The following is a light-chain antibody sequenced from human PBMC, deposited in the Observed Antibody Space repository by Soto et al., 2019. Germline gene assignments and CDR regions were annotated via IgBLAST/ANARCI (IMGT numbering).Light chain of an antibody. J-gene: IGKJ4*01. Sequence: EIVMTQSQATLSVSPGERATLSCRASQSVNSNLAWYQQKPGQAPRLLIYAASTRATVIPVTFSGSGSWTEFTLTITSLQSEDVAVYYCQQYNDWPLTFGGGTKVEIK. CDR3: QQYNDWPLT. CDR2: AAS. V-gene: IGKV3-15*01. CDR1: QSVNSN.